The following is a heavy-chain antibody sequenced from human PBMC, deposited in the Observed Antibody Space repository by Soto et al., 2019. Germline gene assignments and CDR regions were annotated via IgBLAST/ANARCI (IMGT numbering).Heavy chain of an antibody. CDR3: AKLLNGVTALDY. Sequence: GGSLRLSCTASGITLSRDWMTWVRQAPGKGLEWVASIRPDGSGEYYLDSVKGRFTISRDNTKNSLYLQANSLRAEDTAMYFCAKLLNGVTALDYWGQGTLVTVSS. D-gene: IGHD2-21*02. V-gene: IGHV3-7*01. J-gene: IGHJ4*02. CDR1: GITLSRDW. CDR2: IRPDGSGE.